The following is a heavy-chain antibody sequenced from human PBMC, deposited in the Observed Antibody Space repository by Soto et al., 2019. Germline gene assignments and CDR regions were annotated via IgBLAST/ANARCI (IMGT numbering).Heavy chain of an antibody. Sequence: QVQLVESGGGVVQPGRSLALSCAASGFTFTTYAIHWVRQAPGKGLEWVAVISSDGRNTYYADSVKGRFTISRDNSKNTLYLQMGRLRPEDTAVYYCARPVVGSGSRRWDAFDIWGQGTMVTVSS. J-gene: IGHJ3*02. CDR2: ISSDGRNT. V-gene: IGHV3-30-3*01. CDR1: GFTFTTYA. D-gene: IGHD1-26*01. CDR3: ARPVVGSGSRRWDAFDI.